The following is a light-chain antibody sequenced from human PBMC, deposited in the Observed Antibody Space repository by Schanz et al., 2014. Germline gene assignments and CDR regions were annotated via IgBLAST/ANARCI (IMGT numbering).Light chain of an antibody. CDR1: SSDVGAYNY. J-gene: IGLJ1*01. V-gene: IGLV2-14*03. Sequence: QSALTQPASVSGSPGQSITISCTGTSSDVGAYNYVSWYQQHPGKAPKVMIYDVSNRPSGVSNRFSGSKSGNTASLTISGLQAEDEADYYCSSYTDISTDVFGTGTKLTVL. CDR3: SSYTDISTDV. CDR2: DVS.